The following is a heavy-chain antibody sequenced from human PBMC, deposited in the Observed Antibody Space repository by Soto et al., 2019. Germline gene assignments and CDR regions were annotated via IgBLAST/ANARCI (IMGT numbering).Heavy chain of an antibody. Sequence: EVQLVESGGGLVQPGGSLRLSCAASGFTFSNYNMNWVRQAPGKGLEWVSYFSSSSSVVYYADSVKGRFTISRDNAKNSLYRQMNSLRAEYTAVYYCAREGDSSGWYNWFDPWGQGTLVTVSS. J-gene: IGHJ5*02. V-gene: IGHV3-48*01. CDR3: AREGDSSGWYNWFDP. CDR1: GFTFSNYN. D-gene: IGHD3-22*01. CDR2: FSSSSSVV.